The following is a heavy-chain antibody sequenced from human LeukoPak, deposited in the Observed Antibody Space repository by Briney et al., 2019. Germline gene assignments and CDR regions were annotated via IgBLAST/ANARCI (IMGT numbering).Heavy chain of an antibody. J-gene: IGHJ4*02. CDR3: ANDGYPAGYRGSWYGHYYFAY. V-gene: IGHV3-30*02. D-gene: IGHD6-13*01. Sequence: GGSLRLSCAASGFTFSSYGMHWVRQAPGKGLEWVSFIRYEGSNKYYADSVKGRFTISRDNSRNTLYLQMNSLGAEDTAVYYCANDGYPAGYRGSWYGHYYFAYWGQGTLVTVSS. CDR2: IRYEGSNK. CDR1: GFTFSSYG.